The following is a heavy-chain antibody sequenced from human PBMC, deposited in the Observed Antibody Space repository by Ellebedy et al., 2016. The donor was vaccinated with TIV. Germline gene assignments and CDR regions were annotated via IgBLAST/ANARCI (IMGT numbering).Heavy chain of an antibody. Sequence: SETLSHTXAVYGGSFSGYYWSWIRQPPGKGLEWIGEINHSGSTNYNPSLKSRVTISVDTSKNQFSLKLSSVTAADTAVYYCARGAAMVSYYYYGMDVWGQGTTVTVSS. D-gene: IGHD5-18*01. CDR2: INHSGST. CDR3: ARGAAMVSYYYYGMDV. J-gene: IGHJ6*02. CDR1: GGSFSGYY. V-gene: IGHV4-34*01.